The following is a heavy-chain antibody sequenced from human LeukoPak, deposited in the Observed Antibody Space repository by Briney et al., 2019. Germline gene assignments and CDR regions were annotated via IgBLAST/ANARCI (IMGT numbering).Heavy chain of an antibody. D-gene: IGHD3-22*01. V-gene: IGHV3-30*03. Sequence: PGGSLRLSCAASRFTFSIFGMHWVRQAPGKGLEWVAVISSDGTNKYYADSVKGRFSISRDNSKDTLYLQMSSLTIEDTAVYYCRAATRRLDYYYDYWGQGTLVTVSP. CDR2: ISSDGTNK. CDR3: RAATRRLDYYYDY. J-gene: IGHJ4*02. CDR1: RFTFSIFG.